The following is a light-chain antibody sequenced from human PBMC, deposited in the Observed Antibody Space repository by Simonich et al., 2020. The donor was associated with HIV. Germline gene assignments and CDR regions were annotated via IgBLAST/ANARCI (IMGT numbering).Light chain of an antibody. CDR1: QSISSS. V-gene: IGKV1-39*01. CDR3: QQSYSSPWT. Sequence: DIQMTQSPSTLSASVGERVTITCRASQSISSSLAWYQQKPGKAPKVLIYAASRLQSGVPSRFRGSGSGTDFTLTISSLQPEDFATYYCQQSYSSPWTFGQGTKVEIK. CDR2: AAS. J-gene: IGKJ1*01.